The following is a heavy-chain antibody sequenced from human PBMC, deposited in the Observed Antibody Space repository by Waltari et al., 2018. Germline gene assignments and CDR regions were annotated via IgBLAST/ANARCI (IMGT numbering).Heavy chain of an antibody. Sequence: QLQLQESDPGLVKPSETLSLTCTVSGGSISSSSYSWGWIRQPPGKGLAWIGGIYYSGSTYYNPSLKSRVTISVDTSKNQVSRKLSAVTAADTAVYDWASPGWGMATFLFDYWGQGTLVTVSS. CDR2: IYYSGST. CDR1: GGSISSSSYS. V-gene: IGHV4-39*01. D-gene: IGHD3-16*01. CDR3: ASPGWGMATFLFDY. J-gene: IGHJ4*02.